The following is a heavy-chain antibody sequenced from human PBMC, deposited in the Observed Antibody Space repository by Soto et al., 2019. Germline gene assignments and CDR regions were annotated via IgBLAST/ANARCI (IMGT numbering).Heavy chain of an antibody. CDR1: GGSISSGGYY. D-gene: IGHD6-13*01. CDR3: ARENSAAAGTRFDP. Sequence: KPSETLSLTCAASGGSISSGGYYWSWIRQHPGKGLEWIGYIDYSGSTYYNPSLKSRVTISVDTSKNQFSLKLSSVTAADTAVYYCARENSAAAGTRFDPWGQGTLVTVSS. J-gene: IGHJ5*02. CDR2: IDYSGST. V-gene: IGHV4-31*11.